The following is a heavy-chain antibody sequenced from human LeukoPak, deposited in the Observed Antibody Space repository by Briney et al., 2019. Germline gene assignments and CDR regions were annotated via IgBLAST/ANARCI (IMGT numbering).Heavy chain of an antibody. Sequence: SVKVSCKASGGTFSSYAISWVRQAPGQGLEWMGGIIPIFGTANYAQKFQGRVTITADESTSTAYMELSSLRSEDTAVYYCAGKTSHYDILTGYQGLDYWGQGTLVTVSP. J-gene: IGHJ4*02. CDR1: GGTFSSYA. CDR2: IIPIFGTA. D-gene: IGHD3-9*01. V-gene: IGHV1-69*13. CDR3: AGKTSHYDILTGYQGLDY.